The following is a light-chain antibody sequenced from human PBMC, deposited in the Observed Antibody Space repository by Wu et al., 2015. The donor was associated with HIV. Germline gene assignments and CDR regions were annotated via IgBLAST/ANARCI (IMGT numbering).Light chain of an antibody. CDR1: QWISSSY. Sequence: IVLTQSPATLSLSRGERVTLSCRASQWISSSYLAWYQHKPGQSPRLLIYGAFSRPTGIPDRFSGSGSGTDFTLTISRLEPEDFAVYYCQQYGSSPYSFGQGTKLEIK. CDR3: QQYGSSPYS. V-gene: IGKV3-20*01. J-gene: IGKJ2*03. CDR2: GAF.